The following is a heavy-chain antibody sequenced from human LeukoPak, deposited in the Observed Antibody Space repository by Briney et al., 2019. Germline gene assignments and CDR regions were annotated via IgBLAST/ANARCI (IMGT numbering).Heavy chain of an antibody. CDR3: ARVDIYNGNPLSLGC. CDR2: INSDGSST. Sequence: GGSLRPSCAASGFTFSSYAMSWVRQAPGKGLVWVSRINSDGSSTSYADSVKGRFTISRDNAKNTLYLQVNSLRAEDTAVYYCARVDIYNGNPLSLGCWGQGTLVTVSS. V-gene: IGHV3-74*01. J-gene: IGHJ4*02. CDR1: GFTFSSYA. D-gene: IGHD5-12*01.